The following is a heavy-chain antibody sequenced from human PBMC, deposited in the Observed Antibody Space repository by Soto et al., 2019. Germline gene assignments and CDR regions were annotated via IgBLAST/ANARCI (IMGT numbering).Heavy chain of an antibody. D-gene: IGHD2-21*01. CDR3: AVMAGLVVSDDFGLDV. Sequence: QVHLVESGGGVVQPGRSLRLSCVASGFSFSDYSIHWVRQAPGKGLEWVAFISYDGDKKFFADSVKGRFNISRDNAKNTVYLEMSSLRPEDTAVCRCAVMAGLVVSDDFGLDVWGQGTTVIVSS. J-gene: IGHJ6*02. CDR2: ISYDGDKK. CDR1: GFSFSDYS. V-gene: IGHV3-30-3*01.